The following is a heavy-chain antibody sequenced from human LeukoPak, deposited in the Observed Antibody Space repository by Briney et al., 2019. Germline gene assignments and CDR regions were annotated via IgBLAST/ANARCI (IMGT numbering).Heavy chain of an antibody. CDR3: ARVYYDSSGYFDY. V-gene: IGHV4-34*01. Sequence: SETLSLTCAVYSGSFSGYYWSWIRQPPGKGLEWIGEINHSGSTNYNPSLKSRVTISVDTSKNQFSLKLSSVTAADTAVYYCARVYYDSSGYFDYWGQGTLVTVSS. CDR2: INHSGST. J-gene: IGHJ4*02. D-gene: IGHD3-22*01. CDR1: SGSFSGYY.